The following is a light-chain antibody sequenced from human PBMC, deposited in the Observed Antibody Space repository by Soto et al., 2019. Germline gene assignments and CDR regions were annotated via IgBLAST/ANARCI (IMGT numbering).Light chain of an antibody. CDR2: DVS. J-gene: IGLJ2*01. Sequence: QSVLTQPASVSGSPGQSITISCTGTSSDVGGHNYVSWYQQHPGKAPKLMIYDVSNRPSGVSNRFSGSKSGNTASLTISGLQAEDEADYYCSSYTTSTRGVLFGGGTKLTVL. CDR3: SSYTTSTRGVL. CDR1: SSDVGGHNY. V-gene: IGLV2-14*01.